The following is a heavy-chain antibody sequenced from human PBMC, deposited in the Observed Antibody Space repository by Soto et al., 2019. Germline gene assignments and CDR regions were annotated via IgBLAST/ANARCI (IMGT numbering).Heavy chain of an antibody. CDR3: TRDDGYNTIGY. CDR1: GFTFSNYW. D-gene: IGHD5-12*01. Sequence: GGSLRLSCAASGFTFSNYWMHWVRQAPGQGLVWVSRINSDGSSRTYAASVKGRFTISRDNAKNTLFLQMNSLRAEDTAVYYCTRDDGYNTIGYWGQGT. J-gene: IGHJ4*02. CDR2: INSDGSSR. V-gene: IGHV3-74*01.